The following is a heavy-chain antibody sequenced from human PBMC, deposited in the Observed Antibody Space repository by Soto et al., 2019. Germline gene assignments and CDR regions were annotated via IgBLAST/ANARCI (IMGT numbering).Heavy chain of an antibody. CDR1: GDSVTSDSYF. V-gene: IGHV4-61*01. Sequence: KASETLSLTCTVSGDSVTSDSYFWSWIRQPPGKGLEWIGNSYYSGYYSGSTNHNPSLKSRVTVSVDTSKNQFSLKLRSGTTADTAVYYGARDYKRENCGSVRCNSLDVWGQGTTVTVSS. CDR3: ARDYKRENCGSVRCNSLDV. J-gene: IGHJ6*02. CDR2: SYYSGYYSGST. D-gene: IGHD2-21*01.